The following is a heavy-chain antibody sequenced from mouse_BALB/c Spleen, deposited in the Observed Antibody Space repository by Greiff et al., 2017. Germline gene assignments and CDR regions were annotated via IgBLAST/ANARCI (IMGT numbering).Heavy chain of an antibody. D-gene: IGHD4-1*01. V-gene: IGHV1-7*01. Sequence: QVQLQQSGAELAKPGASVKMSCKASGYTFTSYWMHWVKQRPGQGLEWIGYINPSTGYTEYNQKFKDKATLTADKSSSTAYMQLSSLTSEDSAVYYCARSITGTWFAYWGQGTLVTVSA. CDR2: INPSTGYT. J-gene: IGHJ3*01. CDR1: GYTFTSYW. CDR3: ARSITGTWFAY.